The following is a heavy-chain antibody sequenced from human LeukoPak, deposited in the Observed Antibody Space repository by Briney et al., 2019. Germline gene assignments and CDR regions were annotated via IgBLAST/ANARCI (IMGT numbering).Heavy chain of an antibody. V-gene: IGHV3-23*01. D-gene: IGHD2-15*01. CDR3: AKGFSVRGRFDP. J-gene: IGHJ5*02. CDR1: GLTFSSNS. Sequence: PGGSVRLSCAASGLTFSSNSMSWVRQPPGMGLEWVSGISVSGITVYADSVKGRLTISRDNSKNTLYLQMNNLRAEDTALYYCAKGFSVRGRFDPWGQGTQVTVSS. CDR2: ISVSGIT.